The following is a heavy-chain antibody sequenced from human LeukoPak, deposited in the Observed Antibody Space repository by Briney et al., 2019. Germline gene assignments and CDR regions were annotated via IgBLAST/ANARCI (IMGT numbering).Heavy chain of an antibody. CDR2: ISAYNGNT. J-gene: IGHJ4*02. V-gene: IGHV1-18*01. D-gene: IGHD1-26*01. Sequence: GASVKVSCKASGYTFTSYGISWVRQAPGQGLEWMGWISAYNGNTNYAQKLQGRVTMTTDTSTSTAYMELRSLRSDDTAVYYCARDYFPKLGARQHPPDYWGQGTLVTVSS. CDR3: ARDYFPKLGARQHPPDY. CDR1: GYTFTSYG.